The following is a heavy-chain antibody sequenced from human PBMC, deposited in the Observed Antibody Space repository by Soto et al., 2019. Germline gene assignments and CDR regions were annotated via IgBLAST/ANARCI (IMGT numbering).Heavy chain of an antibody. D-gene: IGHD4-17*01. Sequence: EVQLLESGGVLVPPGGSLRLSCAASGFTFSIFAMTWVRQAPGKGLEWVASITGNGDYARYTDSVQGRFTISRDNSKNTLYLQMNSMRTEDTDLYYCSRDPNGDYIGAFDNWGQGTMVTVSS. J-gene: IGHJ3*02. CDR1: GFTFSIFA. CDR2: ITGNGDYA. CDR3: SRDPNGDYIGAFDN. V-gene: IGHV3-23*01.